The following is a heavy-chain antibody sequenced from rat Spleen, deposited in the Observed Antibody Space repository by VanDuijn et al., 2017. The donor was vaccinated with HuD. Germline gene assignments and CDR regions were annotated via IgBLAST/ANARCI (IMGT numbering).Heavy chain of an antibody. D-gene: IGHD1-1*01. V-gene: IGHV2-45*01. Sequence: QVQLKESGPGLVQPSQTLSLTCTVSGFSLTSDTVHWVRQPPGKGLEWMGVMWTGGSTDYNSALKSRLSISRDTSTNQVFLKMNRLQSEDTTTYYCARGNDYSVYLDYWGQGVMVTVSS. CDR2: MWTGGST. J-gene: IGHJ2*01. CDR3: ARGNDYSVYLDY. CDR1: GFSLTSDT.